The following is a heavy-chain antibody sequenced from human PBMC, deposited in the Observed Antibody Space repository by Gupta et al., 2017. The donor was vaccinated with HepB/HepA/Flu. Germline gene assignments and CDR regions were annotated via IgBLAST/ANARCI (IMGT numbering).Heavy chain of an antibody. CDR1: GYSFTAYS. J-gene: IGHJ4*02. D-gene: IGHD2-2*01. CDR2: FNPKSGAT. Sequence: VHLVQSGTEVKKPGASVTVPCKASGYSFTAYSIHWLRQYPGQGLEWLGWFNPKSGATKHPPTFQGMVTMTRDTSISTAYLELNGLISDDTAVYFCARFSSSYYHFDNWGQGTLVTVSS. CDR3: ARFSSSYYHFDN. V-gene: IGHV1-2*02.